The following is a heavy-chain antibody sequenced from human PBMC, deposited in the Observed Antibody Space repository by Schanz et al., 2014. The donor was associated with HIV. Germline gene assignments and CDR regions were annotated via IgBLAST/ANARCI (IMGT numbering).Heavy chain of an antibody. D-gene: IGHD3-9*01. CDR3: AKGLQKFDWRSPFDY. V-gene: IGHV1-2*02. J-gene: IGHJ4*02. Sequence: QVQLVQSGAEVKKPGASVKVSCKASGDTFTGDFMHWVRQAPGQGLEWMGWINPNSGGTNYAQKFQGRVTMTRDTSISTAYMELSRLRSDDTAVYYCAKGLQKFDWRSPFDYWGQGTLLTVSS. CDR2: INPNSGGT. CDR1: GDTFTGDF.